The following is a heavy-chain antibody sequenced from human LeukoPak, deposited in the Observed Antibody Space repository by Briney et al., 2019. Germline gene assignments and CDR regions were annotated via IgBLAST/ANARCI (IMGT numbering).Heavy chain of an antibody. CDR3: ARDRTYSSGWYENWFDP. CDR1: GFTFDDYA. CDR2: ISWNSGSI. V-gene: IGHV3-9*01. Sequence: GGSLRLSCAASGFTFDDYAMHWVRQAPGKGLEWVSGISWNSGSIGYADSVKGRFTISRDNAKNSLYLQMNSLRAEDTAVYYCARDRTYSSGWYENWFDPWGQGTLVTVSS. J-gene: IGHJ5*02. D-gene: IGHD6-19*01.